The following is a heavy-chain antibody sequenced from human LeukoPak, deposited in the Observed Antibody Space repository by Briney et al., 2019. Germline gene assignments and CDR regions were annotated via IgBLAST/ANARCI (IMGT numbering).Heavy chain of an antibody. J-gene: IGHJ5*02. V-gene: IGHV4-59*12. Sequence: SETLSLTCTVSGGSISSYYWSWIRQTPGKGLEWIAYIHDSGSTYNNPSLKSRLSISIDTSKNQFSLKLNSVSAADTAVYYCARVVAAAGNNWFDPWGQGTLVTVSS. D-gene: IGHD6-13*01. CDR3: ARVVAAAGNNWFDP. CDR2: IHDSGST. CDR1: GGSISSYY.